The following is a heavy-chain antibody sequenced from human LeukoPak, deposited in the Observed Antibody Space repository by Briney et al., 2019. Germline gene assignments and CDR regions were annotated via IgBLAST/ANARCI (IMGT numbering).Heavy chain of an antibody. Sequence: GGSLRLSCAASGFTFSSYAMHWVRQAPGKGLEGVAVISYDGSNRYYADSVKGRFTISRDNSKNTLYLQMNSLRAEDTAVYYCASFSSPATAIPLEAFDIWGQGTMVTVSS. CDR3: ASFSSPATAIPLEAFDI. D-gene: IGHD2-2*02. CDR2: ISYDGSNR. J-gene: IGHJ3*02. V-gene: IGHV3-30-3*01. CDR1: GFTFSSYA.